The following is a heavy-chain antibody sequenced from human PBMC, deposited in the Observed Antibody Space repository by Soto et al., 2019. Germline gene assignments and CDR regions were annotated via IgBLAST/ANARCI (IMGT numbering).Heavy chain of an antibody. CDR1: ADSFSSYG. V-gene: IGHV1-69*01. CDR3: ARVFPDGWVEPGVVRGYLDT. Sequence: QVQLAQSGAGVKEPGSAVKVSCKAPADSFSSYGISWVRQAPGQGLEWMGGIIPIFGTTNYAEKFQGRVTITADESTNTAYMELSSLRSEDTALYYCARVFPDGWVEPGVVRGYLDTWGRGTLVTVSS. D-gene: IGHD3-3*01. J-gene: IGHJ4*02. CDR2: IIPIFGTT.